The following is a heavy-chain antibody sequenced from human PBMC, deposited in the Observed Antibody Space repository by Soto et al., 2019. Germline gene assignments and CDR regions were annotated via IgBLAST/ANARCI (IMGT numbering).Heavy chain of an antibody. J-gene: IGHJ4*02. CDR3: AKPGAAKKGYYFVY. D-gene: IGHD1-26*01. Sequence: GGSLRLSCAASGFTFSSYAMSWVRQAPGKGLEWVSAISGSGGSTYYADSVKGRFTISRDNSKNMLYLQMNSLRAEDTAVYYCAKPGAAKKGYYFVYWGQGTLVTSPQ. CDR2: ISGSGGST. CDR1: GFTFSSYA. V-gene: IGHV3-23*01.